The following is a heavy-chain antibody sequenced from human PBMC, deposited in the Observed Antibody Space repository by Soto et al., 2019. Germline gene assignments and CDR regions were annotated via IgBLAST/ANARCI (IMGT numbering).Heavy chain of an antibody. Sequence: GGSLRLSCAASGFTFSSYGMHWVRQAPGKGLEWVAVILCDGSNKYYAGSVKGRFTISRENCKNSLYLQMNSLRAGDTAVYYCARAGQGASCSGGSCYLGASDIWGQGTMVTVSS. CDR1: GFTFSSYG. V-gene: IGHV3-30*03. D-gene: IGHD2-15*01. CDR2: ILCDGSNK. CDR3: ARAGQGASCSGGSCYLGASDI. J-gene: IGHJ3*02.